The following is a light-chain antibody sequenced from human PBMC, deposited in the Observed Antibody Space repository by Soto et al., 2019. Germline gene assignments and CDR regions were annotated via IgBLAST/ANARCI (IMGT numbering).Light chain of an antibody. CDR1: QSVSSSY. Sequence: EILLTQSPGTLSLSPGERATLSCMASQSVSSSYLAWYQQKPGQAPRLLIYGASSRATGIPDRFSGSGSGTDFTLTISGLEPEDFAVYYCQQYGSSPSTFGQGTRLEIK. CDR3: QQYGSSPST. J-gene: IGKJ5*01. V-gene: IGKV3-20*01. CDR2: GAS.